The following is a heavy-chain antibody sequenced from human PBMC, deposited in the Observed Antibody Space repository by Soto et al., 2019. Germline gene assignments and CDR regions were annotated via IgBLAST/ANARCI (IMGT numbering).Heavy chain of an antibody. CDR2: IYWDGDK. D-gene: IGHD3-10*01. CDR3: AHREYSSSGTYHYYDY. V-gene: IGHV2-5*02. J-gene: IGHJ4*02. CDR1: GFSLRRSGAG. Sequence: QITLKESGPTLVKPTQTLTLTCTFYGFSLRRSGAGVGWIRQQPGKALEWLALIYWDGDKRYSPSLRSRPTITKDTSHNQVVLTMTSMDPVDTATYYCAHREYSSSGTYHYYDYWGQGTLVTVSS.